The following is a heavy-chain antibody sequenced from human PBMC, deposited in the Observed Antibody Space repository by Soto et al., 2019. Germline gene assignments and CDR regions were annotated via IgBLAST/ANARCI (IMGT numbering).Heavy chain of an antibody. Sequence: PGASLKIPCQASGYSFSNFWIAWVRQMPGEGLEWLGIIYPDDPDTRYSPSFLGQVTISADKSIKTTYLQWSSLKASDTAIYFCASSVLVTSTMNYFDLWGQGTLVTVSS. CDR2: IYPDDPDT. J-gene: IGHJ4*02. V-gene: IGHV5-51*01. D-gene: IGHD2-8*02. CDR3: ASSVLVTSTMNYFDL. CDR1: GYSFSNFW.